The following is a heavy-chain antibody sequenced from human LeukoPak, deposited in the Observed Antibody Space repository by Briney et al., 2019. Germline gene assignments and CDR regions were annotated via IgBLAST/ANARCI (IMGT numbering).Heavy chain of an antibody. CDR1: ASTLDDYT. CDR2: INWNGGSI. Sequence: RRSLRLSCAASASTLDDYTMHWVRPAPGKGLVWVSSINWNGGSIGYADSVKGGFTISRDNAKKCLHLQMNSLRGEDTALYYCAKSGGVLSYEDPFFDYWGQGTLVTVSS. CDR3: AKSGGVLSYEDPFFDY. J-gene: IGHJ4*02. V-gene: IGHV3-9*01. D-gene: IGHD5-12*01.